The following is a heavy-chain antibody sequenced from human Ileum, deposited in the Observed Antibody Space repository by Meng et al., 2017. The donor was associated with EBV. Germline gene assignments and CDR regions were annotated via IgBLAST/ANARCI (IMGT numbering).Heavy chain of an antibody. CDR1: GDSISSNNW. CDR2: IYHSGST. Sequence: QVRRQESGPGLVKPSGTLSLTGAVSGDSISSNNWWSWVRQPPGKGLEWIGEIYHSGSTNYNPSFKSRVTMSVDKSKNQISLNLSSVTAADTAVYYCASGRDYAWHSWGRGTLVTVSS. D-gene: IGHD4-17*01. CDR3: ASGRDYAWHS. V-gene: IGHV4-4*02. J-gene: IGHJ4*02.